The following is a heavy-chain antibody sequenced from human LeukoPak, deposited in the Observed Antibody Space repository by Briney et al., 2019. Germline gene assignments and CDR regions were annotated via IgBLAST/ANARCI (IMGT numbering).Heavy chain of an antibody. V-gene: IGHV4-4*07. CDR1: GGSISSYY. CDR2: ISTSGST. CDR3: ARVRYSDSSVLTRKRSYYFDY. Sequence: PSETLSLTCTVPGGSISSYYWSWIRQPAGKGLESIGHISTSGSTNYNPSLKSRVTMSVDTSKNQFSLKLSPVTAADTAVYYCARVRYSDSSVLTRKRSYYFDYWGQGTLVTVSS. J-gene: IGHJ4*02. D-gene: IGHD3-22*01.